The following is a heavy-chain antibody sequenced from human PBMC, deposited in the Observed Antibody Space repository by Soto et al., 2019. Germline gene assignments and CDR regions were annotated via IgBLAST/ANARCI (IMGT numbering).Heavy chain of an antibody. CDR3: AKDALAYYYDSSGYPIFDY. J-gene: IGHJ4*02. CDR1: GFTFSSYA. D-gene: IGHD3-22*01. Sequence: PGGSLRLSCAASGFTFSSYAMSWVRQAPGKGLEWVSAISGSGGSTYYADSVKGRFTISRDNSKNTLYLQMNSLRAEDTAVYYCAKDALAYYYDSSGYPIFDYWGQGTLVTVSS. CDR2: ISGSGGST. V-gene: IGHV3-23*01.